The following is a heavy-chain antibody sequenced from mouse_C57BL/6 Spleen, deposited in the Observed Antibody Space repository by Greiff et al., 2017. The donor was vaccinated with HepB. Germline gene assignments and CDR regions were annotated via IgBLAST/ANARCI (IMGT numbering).Heavy chain of an antibody. CDR2: INPNNGGT. CDR1: GYTFTDYN. Sequence: EVKLVESGPELVKPGASVKMSCKASGYTFTDYNMHWVKQSHGKSLEWIGYINPNNGGTSYNQKFKGKATLTVNKSSSTAYMELRSLTSEDSAVYYCARSRARSYFDYWGQGTTLTVSS. CDR3: ARSRARSYFDY. J-gene: IGHJ2*01. D-gene: IGHD3-1*01. V-gene: IGHV1-22*01.